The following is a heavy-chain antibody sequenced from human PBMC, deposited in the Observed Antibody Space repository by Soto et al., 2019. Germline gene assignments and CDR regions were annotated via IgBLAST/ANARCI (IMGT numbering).Heavy chain of an antibody. Sequence: PGGSLILSCAASGFTFSDYYISWIHQAPEKWLEWVSDISGSGSTIYYADSVKGRFTISRDNSKKTLYRQMNSLRAEDTAVYFCAEDRIVVVTAAGWFEPWGQGTLVTVSS. CDR2: ISGSGSTI. J-gene: IGHJ5*02. D-gene: IGHD2-2*01. CDR1: GFTFSDYY. V-gene: IGHV3-11*01. CDR3: AEDRIVVVTAAGWFEP.